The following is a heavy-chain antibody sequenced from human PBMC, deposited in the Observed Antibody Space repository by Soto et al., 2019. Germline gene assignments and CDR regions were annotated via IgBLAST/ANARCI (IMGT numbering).Heavy chain of an antibody. V-gene: IGHV1-2*04. CDR3: ASGARYYSMSYYYYGMDV. CDR1: GYTFTGYY. Sequence: ASVKVSCKASGYTFTGYYMHWVRQAPGQGLEWMGWINPNSGGTNYAQKFQGWVTMTRDTSISTAYMELSRLRSDDTAVYYCASGARYYSMSYYYYGMDVWGQGTTVTVSS. CDR2: INPNSGGT. J-gene: IGHJ6*02. D-gene: IGHD2-15*01.